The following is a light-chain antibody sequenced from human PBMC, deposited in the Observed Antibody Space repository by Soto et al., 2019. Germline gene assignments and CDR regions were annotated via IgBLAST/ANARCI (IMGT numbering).Light chain of an antibody. Sequence: DIQMTQSPSTLSASIGDRVTITCRASQSITTFLAWYQQKPGKAPQILIYDASKLEPGVPSRLSGGGSGTEFTLTISSLQPDDFATYYCQQHSTYPLTFGGGTRVEIK. V-gene: IGKV1-5*01. CDR2: DAS. CDR1: QSITTF. J-gene: IGKJ4*01. CDR3: QQHSTYPLT.